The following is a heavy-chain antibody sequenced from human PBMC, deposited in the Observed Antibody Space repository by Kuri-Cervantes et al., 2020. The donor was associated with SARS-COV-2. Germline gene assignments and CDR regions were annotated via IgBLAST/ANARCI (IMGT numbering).Heavy chain of an antibody. Sequence: KVSWKGSGYSFTSYWIGWVRQMPGKGLEWMGIIYPGDSDTRYGPSFQGQVTISADKSISTAYLQWSSLKASDTAMYYCARPGYSYGYYYFDYWGQGTLVTVSS. D-gene: IGHD5-18*01. J-gene: IGHJ4*02. CDR3: ARPGYSYGYYYFDY. CDR2: IYPGDSDT. CDR1: GYSFTSYW. V-gene: IGHV5-51*01.